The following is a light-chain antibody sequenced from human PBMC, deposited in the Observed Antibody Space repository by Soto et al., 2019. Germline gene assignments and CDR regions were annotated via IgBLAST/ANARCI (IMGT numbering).Light chain of an antibody. V-gene: IGKV3-15*01. Sequence: SSYLAWYQQKPGQAPXLXXXGASTRATGIPDRFSGSGFRTEFTLTISSLQSEDFAVYYCQQYNNWPSLTFAGGTRWIS. CDR1: SSY. CDR2: GAS. CDR3: QQYNNWPSLT. J-gene: IGKJ4*01.